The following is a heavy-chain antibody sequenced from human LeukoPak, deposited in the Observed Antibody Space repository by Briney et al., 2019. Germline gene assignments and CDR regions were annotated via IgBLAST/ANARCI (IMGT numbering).Heavy chain of an antibody. CDR3: ARDRSSNYYFDY. D-gene: IGHD1-26*01. CDR2: INPSGGST. Sequence: GTSVKVSCKASGYTFTSYYMHWVRQAPGQGLEWMGIINPSGGSTSYAQKFQGRVTMTRDTSTSTVYMELSSLRSEDTAVYYCARDRSSNYYFDYWGQGTLVTVSS. V-gene: IGHV1-46*01. J-gene: IGHJ4*02. CDR1: GYTFTSYY.